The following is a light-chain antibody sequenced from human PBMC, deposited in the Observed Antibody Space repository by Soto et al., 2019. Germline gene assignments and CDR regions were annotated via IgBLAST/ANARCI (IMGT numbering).Light chain of an antibody. CDR3: SSYAGTDVV. Sequence: QSVLTQPPSASGSPGQSVTISCTGTSSDVGGYNYVSWYQQHPGKAPKLMIYEVSNRPSGVPDRFSGSKSGNTASLTVSGLQDEDDADYYCSSYAGTDVVFGGGTKLTVL. J-gene: IGLJ2*01. V-gene: IGLV2-8*01. CDR2: EVS. CDR1: SSDVGGYNY.